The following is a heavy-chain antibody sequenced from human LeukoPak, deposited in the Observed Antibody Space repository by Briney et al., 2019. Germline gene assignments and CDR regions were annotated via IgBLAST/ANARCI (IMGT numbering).Heavy chain of an antibody. V-gene: IGHV3-30*02. CDR3: AKSPSTGVVVPAVIQLYFDY. J-gene: IGHJ4*02. CDR1: GFTFSSYG. Sequence: PGGSLRLSCAASGFTFSSYGMHWVRQAPGKGLEWVAFIRYDGSNKYYADSVKGRFTISRDNSKNTLYLQMNSLRAEDTAVYYCAKSPSTGVVVPAVIQLYFDYWGQGTLVTVSS. D-gene: IGHD2-2*01. CDR2: IRYDGSNK.